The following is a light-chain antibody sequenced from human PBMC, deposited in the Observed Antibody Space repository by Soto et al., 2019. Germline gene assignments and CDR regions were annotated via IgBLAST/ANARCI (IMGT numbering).Light chain of an antibody. J-gene: IGLJ2*01. Sequence: QSVLTQPASVSGSPGQSITISCTGTSSDVGGYNFVSWYQQYPGKAPKLLIYDVITRPSGVSNRFSGSKSGNTASLTISGLQAEDEADYYCSSYRSSSYLGIFGGGTKLTV. CDR3: SSYRSSSYLGI. V-gene: IGLV2-14*01. CDR1: SSDVGGYNF. CDR2: DVI.